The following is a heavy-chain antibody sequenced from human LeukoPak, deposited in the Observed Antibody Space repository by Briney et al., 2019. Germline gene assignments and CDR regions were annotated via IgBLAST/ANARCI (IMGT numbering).Heavy chain of an antibody. Sequence: GESLRLSCAASGFSVSNKFMSWVRQAPGKGLEWVSIIYSGGPTYYVDSVKGRFSISRDNSKNTLYLQMNNLRAEDTAVYYCARAEGYYDSSGNDAFDIWGQGTMVTVSS. CDR2: IYSGGPT. J-gene: IGHJ3*02. CDR1: GFSVSNKF. D-gene: IGHD3-22*01. CDR3: ARAEGYYDSSGNDAFDI. V-gene: IGHV3-66*01.